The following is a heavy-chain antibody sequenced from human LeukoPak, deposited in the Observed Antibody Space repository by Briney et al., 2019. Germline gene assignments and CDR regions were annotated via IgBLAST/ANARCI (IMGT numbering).Heavy chain of an antibody. CDR2: ISGSGGST. V-gene: IGHV3-23*01. Sequence: PGGSLRLSCAASGFTFSSYAMSWVRQAPGKGLEWVSAISGSGGSTYYADSVKGRFTISRDNAKNSLYVQMNSLRAEDTAVYYCARRDSGSYAFDYWGQGTLVTVSS. D-gene: IGHD1-26*01. CDR3: ARRDSGSYAFDY. CDR1: GFTFSSYA. J-gene: IGHJ4*02.